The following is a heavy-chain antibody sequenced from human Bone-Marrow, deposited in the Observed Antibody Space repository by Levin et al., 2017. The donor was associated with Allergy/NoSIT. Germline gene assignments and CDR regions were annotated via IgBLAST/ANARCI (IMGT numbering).Heavy chain of an antibody. Sequence: QPGGSLRLSCVASGFTVSSYYMNWVRQAPGKGLEWVSVIYSGGSTYYADSVKGRFTISRDNAKNSLYLQMNSLRDEDTAVYYCARDHITIFSLYFDYWGPGTLVTVSS. CDR1: GFTVSSYY. D-gene: IGHD3-9*01. V-gene: IGHV3-66*01. CDR3: ARDHITIFSLYFDY. J-gene: IGHJ4*02. CDR2: IYSGGST.